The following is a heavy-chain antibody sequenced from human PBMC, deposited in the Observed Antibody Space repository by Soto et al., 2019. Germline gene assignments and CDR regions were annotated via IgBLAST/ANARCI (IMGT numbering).Heavy chain of an antibody. CDR3: ARGETYCGGDCSNAFDI. J-gene: IGHJ3*02. V-gene: IGHV1-69*02. D-gene: IGHD2-21*02. CDR1: GGTFSSYT. CDR2: IIPILGIA. Sequence: SVKVSCKASGGTFSSYTISWVRQAPGQGLEWMGRIIPILGIANYAQKFQGRVTITADKSTSTAYMELSSLRSEDTAVYYCARGETYCGGDCSNAFDIWGQGTMVTVSS.